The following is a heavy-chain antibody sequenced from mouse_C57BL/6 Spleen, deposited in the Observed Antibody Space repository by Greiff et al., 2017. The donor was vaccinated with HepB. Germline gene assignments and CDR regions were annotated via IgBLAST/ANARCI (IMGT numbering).Heavy chain of an antibody. J-gene: IGHJ2*01. D-gene: IGHD1-1*01. V-gene: IGHV1-52*01. Sequence: QVQLQQPGAELVRPGSSVKLSCKASGYPLPSFWMHWGKPRPIKSLEWIGNLDPSDSETHHNQKFKDKATLTVDKSSSTAYMQLSSLTSEDSAVYYCAREGFITTVVATRGAYFDYWGQGTTLTVSS. CDR1: GYPLPSFW. CDR3: AREGFITTVVATRGAYFDY. CDR2: LDPSDSET.